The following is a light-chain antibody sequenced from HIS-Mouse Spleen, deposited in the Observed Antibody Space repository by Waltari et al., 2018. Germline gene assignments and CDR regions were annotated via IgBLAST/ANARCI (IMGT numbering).Light chain of an antibody. CDR2: SNN. Sequence: QSVLTQPPSASGTPGQRVTIPCSGSSSNIGSNTVNWYQQLPRTAPKLLIYSNNQRPSGVPDRFSGSKSGTSASLAISGLQSEDEADYYCAAWDDSLNGPYVVFGGGTKLTVI. CDR1: SSNIGSNT. CDR3: AAWDDSLNGPYVV. J-gene: IGLJ2*01. V-gene: IGLV1-44*01.